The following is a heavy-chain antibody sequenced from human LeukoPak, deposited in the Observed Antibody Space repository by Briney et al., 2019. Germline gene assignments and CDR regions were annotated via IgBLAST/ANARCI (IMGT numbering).Heavy chain of an antibody. V-gene: IGHV1-69*05. D-gene: IGHD1-26*01. J-gene: IGHJ4*02. CDR1: GGTFSSYA. Sequence: SVKVSCKASGGTFSSYAISWVRQAPGQGLEWMGGIIPIFGTANYAQKFQGRVTITTDESTSTAYMELSSLRSEDTAVYYCTRDLSWELLYFDYWGQGTLVTVSS. CDR2: IIPIFGTA. CDR3: TRDLSWELLYFDY.